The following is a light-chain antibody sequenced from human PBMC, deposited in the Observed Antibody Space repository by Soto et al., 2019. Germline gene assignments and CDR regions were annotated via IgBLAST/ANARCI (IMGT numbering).Light chain of an antibody. CDR2: GAS. CDR3: QQYGSSRLT. V-gene: IGKV3-20*01. Sequence: EIVLTQSPGTLSLSPGERATLSCRASQSVSSSYLAWYQQKPGQAPRLLIYGASSGATGIPDRFSGSGSGTDFSLTISRLEPEDVAVYYCQQYGSSRLTFGGGTKVEIK. J-gene: IGKJ4*01. CDR1: QSVSSSY.